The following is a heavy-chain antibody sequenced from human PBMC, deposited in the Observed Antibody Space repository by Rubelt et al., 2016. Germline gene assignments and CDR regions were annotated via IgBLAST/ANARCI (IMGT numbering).Heavy chain of an antibody. J-gene: IGHJ4*02. D-gene: IGHD5-24*01. Sequence: QVQLVQPGAEVKKPGASVKVSCKASGYTFTSYYMHWVRQAPGQGLEWMGIINPSGGSTSYARKCQGRVTMTRDTSTGTVYMELSSLRSEDTAVYYCARTKTVEMATIPLAYWGQGTLVTVSS. V-gene: IGHV1-46*01. CDR3: ARTKTVEMATIPLAY. CDR1: GYTFTSYY. CDR2: INPSGGST.